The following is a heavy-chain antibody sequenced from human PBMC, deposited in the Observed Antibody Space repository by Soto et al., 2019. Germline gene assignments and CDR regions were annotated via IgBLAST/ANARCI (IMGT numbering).Heavy chain of an antibody. V-gene: IGHV3-73*01. CDR1: GFTFSGSA. J-gene: IGHJ6*02. CDR3: TSSSGYDPNPYYYYYGMDV. D-gene: IGHD5-12*01. CDR2: IRSKANSYAT. Sequence: EVQLVESGGGLVQPGGSLKLSCAASGFTFSGSAMHWVRQASGKGLEWVGRIRSKANSYATAYAASVKGRFTISRDDSKNTAYLQMNSLKTEDTAVYYCTSSSGYDPNPYYYYYGMDVWGQGTTVTVSS.